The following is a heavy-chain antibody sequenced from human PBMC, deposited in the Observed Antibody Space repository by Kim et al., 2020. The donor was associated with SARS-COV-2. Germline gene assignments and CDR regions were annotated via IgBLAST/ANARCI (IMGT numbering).Heavy chain of an antibody. Sequence: SETLSLTCTVSGGSISSYYWSWIRQPPGKGLEWIGYICYSGSTNYNPSLKSRVTISVDTSKNQFSLKLSSVTAADTAVYYCARRHIAAAGGRTQGYYYYYGMDVWGQGTTVTVSS. V-gene: IGHV4-59*08. D-gene: IGHD6-13*01. J-gene: IGHJ6*02. CDR3: ARRHIAAAGGRTQGYYYYYGMDV. CDR1: GGSISSYY. CDR2: ICYSGST.